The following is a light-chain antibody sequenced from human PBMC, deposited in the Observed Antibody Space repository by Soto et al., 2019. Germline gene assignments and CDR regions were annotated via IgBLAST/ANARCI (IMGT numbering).Light chain of an antibody. CDR3: QQYYSQPQT. CDR1: QSLLYNKKDY. Sequence: DIVITQSPDSLAVSLGERATISCTSSQSLLYNKKDYLAWYQQKPGQPPKLLLYWASTRASGVPDRFTGSRSDTDYTLTISSLQPEDVEVYFWQQYYSQPQTFGQGNELEIK. CDR2: WAS. V-gene: IGKV4-1*01. J-gene: IGKJ2*01.